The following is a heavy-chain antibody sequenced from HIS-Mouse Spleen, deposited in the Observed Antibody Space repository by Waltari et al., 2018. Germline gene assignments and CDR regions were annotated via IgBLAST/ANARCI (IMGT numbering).Heavy chain of an antibody. J-gene: IGHJ3*02. CDR2: IYSGGST. CDR3: ASQSYYDFWSGYAFDI. CDR1: GVTVSSNY. Sequence: EVQLVETGGGLIQPGGSLRLSCAASGVTVSSNYMSWVRQAPGKGLEWVSVIYSGGSTYYADSVKGRFTISRDNSKNTLYLQMNSLRAEDTAVYYCASQSYYDFWSGYAFDIWGQGTMVTVSS. D-gene: IGHD3-3*01. V-gene: IGHV3-53*02.